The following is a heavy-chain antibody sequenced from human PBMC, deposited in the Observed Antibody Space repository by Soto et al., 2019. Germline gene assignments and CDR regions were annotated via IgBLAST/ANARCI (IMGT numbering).Heavy chain of an antibody. D-gene: IGHD2-2*01. V-gene: IGHV4-34*01. CDR3: ARGHLRARIVVVPAARRGGNWFDP. Sequence: QVQLQQWGAGLLKPSETLSLTCAVYGGSFSGYYWSWIRQPPGKGLEWIGEINHSGSTNYNPSLKSRVTISVDTSKNQFSLKLSSVTAADTAVYYCARGHLRARIVVVPAARRGGNWFDPWGQGTLVTVSS. CDR2: INHSGST. J-gene: IGHJ5*02. CDR1: GGSFSGYY.